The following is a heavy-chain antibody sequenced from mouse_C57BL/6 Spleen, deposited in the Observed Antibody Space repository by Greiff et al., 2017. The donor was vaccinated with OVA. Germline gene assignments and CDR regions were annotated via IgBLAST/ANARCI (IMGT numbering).Heavy chain of an antibody. J-gene: IGHJ2*01. CDR1: GYTFTSYW. Sequence: QVQLKQPGAELVKPGASVKMSCKASGYTFTSYWITWVKQRPGQGLEWIGDIYPGSGSTNYNEKFKSKATLTVDTSSSTAYMQLSSLTSEDSAVYYCARSPLTEDYFDYWGQGTTLTVSS. D-gene: IGHD4-1*01. CDR3: ARSPLTEDYFDY. CDR2: IYPGSGST. V-gene: IGHV1-55*01.